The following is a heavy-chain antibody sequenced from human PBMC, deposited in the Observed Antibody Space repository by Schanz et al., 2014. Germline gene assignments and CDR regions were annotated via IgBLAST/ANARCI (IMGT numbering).Heavy chain of an antibody. V-gene: IGHV3-48*01. Sequence: EVQLVESGGGLVQPGGSLRLSCAASGFTFSSYSMNWVRQAPGKGLEWVSYISSSSSTIYYADSVKGRFTISRDNAKNTLYLQVNSLRAEDTAVYYCARARYCSGGTCYGFDPWGQGTLVTVSS. D-gene: IGHD2-15*01. CDR2: ISSSSSTI. J-gene: IGHJ5*02. CDR3: ARARYCSGGTCYGFDP. CDR1: GFTFSSYS.